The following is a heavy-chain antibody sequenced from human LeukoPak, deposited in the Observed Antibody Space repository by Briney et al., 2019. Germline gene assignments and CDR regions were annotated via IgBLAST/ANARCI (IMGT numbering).Heavy chain of an antibody. V-gene: IGHV3-21*01. CDR1: GFTFSSYS. Sequence: GGSLRLSCAGSGFTFSSYSMNWVRQAPGKGLEWVSSISSSSGYIYYADSVKGRFTVSRDNTKNSLYLQMNSLRAEDTAVYYCARVFGNGDYFFDYWGQGTLVTVSS. D-gene: IGHD4-17*01. J-gene: IGHJ4*02. CDR3: ARVFGNGDYFFDY. CDR2: ISSSSGYI.